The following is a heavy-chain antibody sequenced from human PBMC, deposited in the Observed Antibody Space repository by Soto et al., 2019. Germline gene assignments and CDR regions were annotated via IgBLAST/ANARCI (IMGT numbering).Heavy chain of an antibody. CDR2: IFYNGTT. CDR1: GGFISSYF. CDR3: ARSPLQIRLLVISFDP. D-gene: IGHD3-10*01. Sequence: SETLSPTCTVPGGFISSYFCSWIRQVPGKGPEWIGYIFYNGTTNYNPTLKSRVTMSVDTSKNQLSLKLNSVTAAEAAVYYCARSPLQIRLLVISFDPWGPGTLVTVSS. V-gene: IGHV4-59*01. J-gene: IGHJ5*02.